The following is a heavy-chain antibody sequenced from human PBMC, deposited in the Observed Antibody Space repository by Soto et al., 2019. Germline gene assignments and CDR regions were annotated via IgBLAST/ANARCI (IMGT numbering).Heavy chain of an antibody. CDR1: GYMFTRYY. CDR2: INPSGGRT. Sequence: QVHLVQTAAQVKRPGASVNISCKASGYMFTRYYIHWVRQAPGQGLQWMGMINPSGGRTKYAQLFQGRVTMTADPSTNTAHMELSSLRSDDTAVFYCARVESCGGPCYSDYPDAFDIWGQGTVVTVSS. D-gene: IGHD2-21*02. CDR3: ARVESCGGPCYSDYPDAFDI. J-gene: IGHJ3*02. V-gene: IGHV1-46*01.